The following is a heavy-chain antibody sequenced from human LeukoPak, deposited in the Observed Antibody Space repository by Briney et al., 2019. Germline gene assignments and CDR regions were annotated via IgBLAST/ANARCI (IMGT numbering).Heavy chain of an antibody. D-gene: IGHD3-22*01. V-gene: IGHV3-23*01. J-gene: IGHJ4*02. CDR3: AKEDYDSSGYYAPFFDY. CDR2: ISGSGGST. Sequence: GGSLRLSCAASGFTFSSYAMSWVRQAPGKGLEWVSAISGSGGSTYYAGSVTGRFTISRDNSKNTLYLQMNSLRAKDTAVYYCAKEDYDSSGYYAPFFDYWGQGTLVTVSS. CDR1: GFTFSSYA.